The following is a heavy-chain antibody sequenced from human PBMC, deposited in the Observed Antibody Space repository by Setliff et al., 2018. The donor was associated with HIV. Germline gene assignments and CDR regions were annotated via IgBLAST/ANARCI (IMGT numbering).Heavy chain of an antibody. J-gene: IGHJ6*03. Sequence: GASVKVSCKASGGSFSNHAISWVRQAPGQGLEWMGWISPYNGDTRFAQSLQGRVTLTTDTSTNTAYMEMRTLRSDDTAVYYCVRDGDSRDGRLYHYYYMDVWGKGTTVTVSS. V-gene: IGHV1-18*01. CDR1: GGSFSNHA. CDR2: ISPYNGDT. CDR3: VRDGDSRDGRLYHYYYMDV. D-gene: IGHD1-26*01.